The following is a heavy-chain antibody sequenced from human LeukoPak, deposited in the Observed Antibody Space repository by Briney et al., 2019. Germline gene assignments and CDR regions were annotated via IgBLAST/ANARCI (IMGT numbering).Heavy chain of an antibody. CDR1: GFTFSNAW. CDR2: IRSRGSAI. V-gene: IGHV3-11*04. D-gene: IGHD4-23*01. J-gene: IGHJ4*02. CDR3: ARDFGRWFFDY. Sequence: GGSLRLSCAASGFTFSNAWMSWVRQAPGKGLEWVSHIRSRGSAIYYADSVKGRFTISRDNAQNSLYLQMNSLRAEDTAIYYCARDFGRWFFDYWGQGTLVTVSS.